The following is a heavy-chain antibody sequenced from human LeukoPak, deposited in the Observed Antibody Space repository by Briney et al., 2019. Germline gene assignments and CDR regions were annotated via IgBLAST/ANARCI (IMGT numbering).Heavy chain of an antibody. V-gene: IGHV3-74*01. CDR2: INSDGSIT. CDR3: AKIDAY. Sequence: HPGGSLRLSCAASGLTISRNWMHWIRQAPGKGLVWVSRINSDGSITNYADSVKGRFTISRDNAKNTLYLQMSSLRAEDTAVYYCAKIDAYWGQGTLVTVSS. CDR1: GLTISRNW. J-gene: IGHJ4*02.